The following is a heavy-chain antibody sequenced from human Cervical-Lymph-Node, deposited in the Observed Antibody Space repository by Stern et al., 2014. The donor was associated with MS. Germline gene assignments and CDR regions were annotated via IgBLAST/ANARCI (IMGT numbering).Heavy chain of an antibody. CDR2: VYYEGSS. CDR1: YWSVSSYY. D-gene: IGHD4-11*01. Sequence: QVQLVESGPGLVKPSETLSLTCTVSYWSVSSYYWSWIRQPPGKGLEWIGYVYYEGSSNYNSSLKSRVSISLDTSRNQFSLKLTSVTAADTAVYYCARVSTSFDDWGPGTLVIVSS. J-gene: IGHJ4*02. V-gene: IGHV4-59*02. CDR3: ARVSTSFDD.